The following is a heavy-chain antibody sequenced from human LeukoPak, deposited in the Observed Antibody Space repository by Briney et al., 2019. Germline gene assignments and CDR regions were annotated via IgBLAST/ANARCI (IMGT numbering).Heavy chain of an antibody. D-gene: IGHD3-16*01. Sequence: SETLSLTCTVSGGSISGSYWTWIRQPPGKGLDWIGQIYYKGNADYNPSLKSRVTLSVDTSKNQFSLKLTAMTAADTAVYYCAKFGVDYDMIVWGQGTTVTVS. CDR3: AKFGVDYDMIV. J-gene: IGHJ6*02. CDR1: GGSISGSY. V-gene: IGHV4-59*01. CDR2: IYYKGNA.